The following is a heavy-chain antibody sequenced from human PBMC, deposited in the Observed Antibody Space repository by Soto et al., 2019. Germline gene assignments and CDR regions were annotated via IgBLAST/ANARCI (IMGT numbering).Heavy chain of an antibody. CDR2: ISGSGGST. CDR3: ARHSGPYASSWFDA. V-gene: IGHV3-23*01. Sequence: HPGGSLRLSCAVSGLTFSSYAMSWVRQGPGKGLEWVSTISGSGGSTYYNPSLKSRVTISINTSKNQMSLELTSVTAADTAVYYCARHSGPYASSWFDAWGQGTLVTVSS. J-gene: IGHJ5*02. CDR1: GLTFSSYA. D-gene: IGHD6-6*01.